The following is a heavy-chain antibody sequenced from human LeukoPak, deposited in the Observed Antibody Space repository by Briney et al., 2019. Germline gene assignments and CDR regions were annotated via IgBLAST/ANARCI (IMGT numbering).Heavy chain of an antibody. V-gene: IGHV3-11*04. Sequence: PGGSLRLSCAPSGLIFSVHYISWVPLAPRTRREWVSYISSGGSITHYAYSAKSRFTISRDNAKNSVYMQMNSLRAEDTAVYYCAKDISTRVGPAHFDYWGQGTLVTVSS. CDR3: AKDISTRVGPAHFDY. CDR2: ISSGGSIT. D-gene: IGHD1-26*01. J-gene: IGHJ4*02. CDR1: GLIFSVHY.